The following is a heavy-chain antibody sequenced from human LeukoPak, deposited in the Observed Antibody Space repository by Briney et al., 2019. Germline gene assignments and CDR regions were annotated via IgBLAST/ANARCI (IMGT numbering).Heavy chain of an antibody. J-gene: IGHJ4*02. CDR2: ISASSRTK. CDR3: AAQSSGSSTRAPDF. CDR1: GVTFSSLS. D-gene: IGHD1-26*01. V-gene: IGHV3-48*04. Sequence: WSLRLSCEASGVTFSSLSLNWVRQPPGKGLEWLSYISASSRTKYYADSVKGRFIVSRDNAKNSLFLQMDSLRAEDTALYYCAAQSSGSSTRAPDFWGQGTLVTVSS.